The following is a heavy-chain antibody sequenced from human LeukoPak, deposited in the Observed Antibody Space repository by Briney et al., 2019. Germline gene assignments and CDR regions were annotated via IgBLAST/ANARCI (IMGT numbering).Heavy chain of an antibody. CDR2: IPVGAATT. D-gene: IGHD2-8*01. Sequence: PGGSLRLSCAPSGLSVSNYAMSWVRQAPGKGLEWVSAIPVGAATTYYADSVKGRFTISRDNFQNTLYLQMNSLRAEETAVYYCAKAPLVHCSSTNCYSFDYWGRGTLAIVSS. CDR1: GLSVSNYA. J-gene: IGHJ4*02. CDR3: AKAPLVHCSSTNCYSFDY. V-gene: IGHV3-23*01.